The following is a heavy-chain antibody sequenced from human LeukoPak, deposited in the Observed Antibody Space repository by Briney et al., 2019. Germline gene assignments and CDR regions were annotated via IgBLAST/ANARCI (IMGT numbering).Heavy chain of an antibody. CDR2: ISAYNGNT. J-gene: IGHJ4*02. D-gene: IGHD3-9*01. V-gene: IGHV1-18*04. CDR1: GYTFTSYG. CDR3: ARDYDILTGYYIPDY. Sequence: ASVKVSCKASGYTFTSYGISWVRQAPGRGLEWMGWISAYNGNTNYAQKLQGRVTMTTDTSTSTAYMELRSLRSDDTAVYYCARDYDILTGYYIPDYWGQGTLVTVSS.